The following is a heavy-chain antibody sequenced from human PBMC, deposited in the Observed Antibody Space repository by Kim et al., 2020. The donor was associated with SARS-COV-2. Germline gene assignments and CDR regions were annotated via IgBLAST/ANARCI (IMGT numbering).Heavy chain of an antibody. CDR1: DDSVSSYRYY. J-gene: IGHJ6*02. V-gene: IGHV4-61*02. D-gene: IGHD6-19*01. Sequence: SETLSLTCSVSDDSVSSYRYYWTWIRQPAGKGLEWIGRIYTTGSTDYNPSLKSRVNISIDRSLNQFSLKLNSVTAADTAMYYCASLVYTNGWDGLDVWGHGTMVTVSS. CDR3: ASLVYTNGWDGLDV. CDR2: IYTTGST.